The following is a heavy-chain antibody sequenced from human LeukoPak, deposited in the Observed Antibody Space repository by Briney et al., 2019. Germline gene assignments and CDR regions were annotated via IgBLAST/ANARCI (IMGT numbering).Heavy chain of an antibody. J-gene: IGHJ4*02. CDR1: GGSTSSYY. CDR2: IYYSGST. D-gene: IGHD3-22*01. CDR3: ARAEVNFYDRSGYFDY. V-gene: IGHV4-59*01. Sequence: PSETLSLTCTVSGGSTSSYYWSWIRQPPGKGLEWIGYIYYSGSTNHNPSLKSRVTISVDTSKNQFSLKLSSVTAADTAVYYCARAEVNFYDRSGYFDYWGQGSLVTVSS.